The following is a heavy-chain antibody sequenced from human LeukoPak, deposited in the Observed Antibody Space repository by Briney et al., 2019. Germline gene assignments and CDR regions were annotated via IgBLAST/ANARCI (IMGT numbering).Heavy chain of an antibody. J-gene: IGHJ4*02. CDR3: ARGQSSGSYYYQAFGY. D-gene: IGHD1-26*01. Sequence: GGSLRLSCAASGFTFSSYWTHWVRQAPGKGLVWVSRIGTDGTGTTYADSVKGRFTISRDNAKNTLYLQMNSLRAEDTAVYYCARGQSSGSYYYQAFGYWGQGTLVTVSS. CDR1: GFTFSSYW. V-gene: IGHV3-74*01. CDR2: IGTDGTGT.